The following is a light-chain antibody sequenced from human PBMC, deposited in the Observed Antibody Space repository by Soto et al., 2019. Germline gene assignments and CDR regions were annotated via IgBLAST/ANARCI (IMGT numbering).Light chain of an antibody. Sequence: DIQMTQSPSSLSASVGDRVTITCQASQNINNYLNWYQQKPGRAPKLLIYDASNLEAGVPSRLRGSGSGTDFTFTISSLTPEDIATYYCQQYETLPTFGQGTRLEIK. CDR1: QNINNY. J-gene: IGKJ5*01. V-gene: IGKV1-33*01. CDR2: DAS. CDR3: QQYETLPT.